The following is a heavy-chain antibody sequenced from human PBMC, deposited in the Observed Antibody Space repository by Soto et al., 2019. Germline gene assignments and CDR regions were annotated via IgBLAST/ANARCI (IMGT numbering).Heavy chain of an antibody. J-gene: IGHJ6*02. D-gene: IGHD1-26*01. CDR2: IYSGGST. CDR1: GFTVSSNY. V-gene: IGHV3-53*02. Sequence: EVQLVETGGGLIQPGGSLRLSCAASGFTVSSNYMSWVRHAPGKGLEWVSVIYSGGSTYYADSVKGRFTISRDNSKNTLYLQMNSLRAEDTAVYYCARRPLVGPQVGYYYGMDVWGQGTTVTVSS. CDR3: ARRPLVGPQVGYYYGMDV.